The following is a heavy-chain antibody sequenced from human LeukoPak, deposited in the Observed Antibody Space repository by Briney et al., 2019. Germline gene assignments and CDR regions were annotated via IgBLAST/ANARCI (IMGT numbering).Heavy chain of an antibody. CDR3: ARNYYDSSGYYPYFFDY. CDR2: ISYSGST. CDR1: GGSISSSSYY. D-gene: IGHD3-22*01. Sequence: SETLSLTCTVSGGSISSSSYYWGWIRQPPGKGLEWIGSISYSGSTCYNPSLKSRVTISVDTSKNQFSLKLSSVTAADTAVYYCARNYYDSSGYYPYFFDYWGQGTLVTVSS. J-gene: IGHJ4*02. V-gene: IGHV4-39*01.